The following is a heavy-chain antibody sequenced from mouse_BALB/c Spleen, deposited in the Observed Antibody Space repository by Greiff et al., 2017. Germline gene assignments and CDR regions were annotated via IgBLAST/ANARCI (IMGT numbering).Heavy chain of an antibody. CDR2: ISSGGSYT. D-gene: IGHD4-1*01. Sequence: EVQRVESGGGLVKPGGSLKLSCAASGFTFSSYAMSWVRQTPEKRLEWVATISSGGSYTYYPDCVKGRFTISRDNAKNTLYLQMSSLRSEDTAMYYCARLGKDDYYAMDYWGQGTSVTVSS. J-gene: IGHJ4*01. V-gene: IGHV5-9-3*01. CDR1: GFTFSSYA. CDR3: ARLGKDDYYAMDY.